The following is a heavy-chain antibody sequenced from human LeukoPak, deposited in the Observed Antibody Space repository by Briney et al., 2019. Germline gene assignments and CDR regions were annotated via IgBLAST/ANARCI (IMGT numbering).Heavy chain of an antibody. CDR1: GYTFTSYG. Sequence: ASVKVSSKASGYTFTSYGISWVRQAPGQGLEWMGWISAYNGNTNYAQKLQGRVTMITDTSTSTAYMELRSLRSDDTAVYYCARDPTGDTAMVSATYDYWGQGTLVTVSS. D-gene: IGHD5-18*01. J-gene: IGHJ4*02. CDR3: ARDPTGDTAMVSATYDY. CDR2: ISAYNGNT. V-gene: IGHV1-18*01.